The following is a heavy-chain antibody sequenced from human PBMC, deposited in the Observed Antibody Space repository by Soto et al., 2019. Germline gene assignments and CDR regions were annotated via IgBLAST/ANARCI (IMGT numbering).Heavy chain of an antibody. CDR3: ARGGYSSRCYILLDGMDV. CDR1: GGTFSSYA. V-gene: IGHV1-69*12. D-gene: IGHD6-13*01. J-gene: IGHJ6*02. CDR2: IVPIFGTA. Sequence: QVQLVQSGAEVKKPGSSVKVSCKASGGTFSSYAISWVRQAPGQGLEWMGGIVPIFGTANYAQKFEGRVTITAAXXTXTXXREPSSLRSEDTAVYYCARGGYSSRCYILLDGMDVWGQGTTVTVSS.